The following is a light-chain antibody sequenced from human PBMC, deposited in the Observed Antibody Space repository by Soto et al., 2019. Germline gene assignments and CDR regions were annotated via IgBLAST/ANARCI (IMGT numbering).Light chain of an antibody. Sequence: EIVLTQSPATLSLSPGERATLSCRASQSVSNYLAWYQQKPGQAPRLLIYDESRRATGIPARFSGSGSGTDFTLTISSLEPEDFAVYYCQQRSNWPLFGQGTKVDIK. CDR2: DES. CDR3: QQRSNWPL. V-gene: IGKV3-11*01. J-gene: IGKJ1*01. CDR1: QSVSNY.